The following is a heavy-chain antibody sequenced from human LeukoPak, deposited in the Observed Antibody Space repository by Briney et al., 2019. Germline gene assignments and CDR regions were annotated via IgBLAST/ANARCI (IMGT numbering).Heavy chain of an antibody. CDR3: ARHVKGANPLFYFDY. Sequence: SESLTLTCTVSGCTISSYYLSWIRQPPGKGLEWIGFIYYSGSTNYEASLKSRFTISIDTSKNQFSLKMSTVTAADTAVYYCARHVKGANPLFYFDYWGQGTLGTVSS. CDR2: IYYSGST. D-gene: IGHD1-26*01. V-gene: IGHV4-59*08. J-gene: IGHJ4*02. CDR1: GCTISSYY.